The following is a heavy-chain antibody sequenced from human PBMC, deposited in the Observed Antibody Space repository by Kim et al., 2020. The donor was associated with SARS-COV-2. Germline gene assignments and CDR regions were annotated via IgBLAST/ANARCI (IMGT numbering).Heavy chain of an antibody. Sequence: SQTLSLTCAISGDSVSSNSAVWNWVRQSPSRGLEWLGSTYYRSKWSNDYAVSVKSRITINPDTSKNQFSLQLNSVTPEDTAVYYCARERVAAAGRVFDYWGQGTLVTVSS. J-gene: IGHJ4*02. D-gene: IGHD6-13*01. CDR1: GDSVSSNSAV. CDR3: ARERVAAAGRVFDY. CDR2: TYYRSKWSN. V-gene: IGHV6-1*01.